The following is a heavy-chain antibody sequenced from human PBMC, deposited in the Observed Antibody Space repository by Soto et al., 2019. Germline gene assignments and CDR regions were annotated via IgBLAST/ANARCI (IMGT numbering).Heavy chain of an antibody. D-gene: IGHD1-1*01. CDR2: IIPLFGTP. Sequence: QVLLMQSGAEVKKPGSSVKVSCTSSGGPFSSYGISWVRQVPGQGLEWLGGIIPLFGTPSYARKFQDRLTISADEPTTTAYIELSSLTSEDSAMYFCARDGTIPMANCDFWGQGTLVTVSS. J-gene: IGHJ4*02. CDR1: GGPFSSYG. CDR3: ARDGTIPMANCDF. V-gene: IGHV1-69*01.